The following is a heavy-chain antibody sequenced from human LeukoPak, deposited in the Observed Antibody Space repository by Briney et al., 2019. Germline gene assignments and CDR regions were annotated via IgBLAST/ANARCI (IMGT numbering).Heavy chain of an antibody. V-gene: IGHV1-2*02. CDR1: GYPFTYYY. CDR3: ATDSSGYYLPLFDH. J-gene: IGHJ4*02. Sequence: GASVKGSCKASGYPFTYYYIHWVRQAPGQGLEWMGWINPNTGGANYAQKFQGRVTMTRDTSISTAYMELSRLRSDDTAVYYCATDSSGYYLPLFDHWGQGTPVTVSS. D-gene: IGHD3-22*01. CDR2: INPNTGGA.